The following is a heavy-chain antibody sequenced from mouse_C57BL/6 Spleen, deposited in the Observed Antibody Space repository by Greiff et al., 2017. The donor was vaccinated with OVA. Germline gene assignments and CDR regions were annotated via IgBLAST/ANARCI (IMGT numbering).Heavy chain of an antibody. J-gene: IGHJ1*03. CDR2: IYPRDGST. CDR3: ASGGSWYFDV. V-gene: IGHV1-85*01. Sequence: QVQLKESGPELVQPGASVKLSCKASGYTFTSYDINWVKQRPGQGLEWIGWIYPRDGSTKYNEKFKGKATLTVDTSSSTAYMELHSLTSEDSAVYFCASGGSWYFDVWGTGTTVTVSS. CDR1: GYTFTSYD.